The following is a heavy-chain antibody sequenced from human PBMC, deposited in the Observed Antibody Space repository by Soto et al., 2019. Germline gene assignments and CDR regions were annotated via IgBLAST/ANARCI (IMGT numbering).Heavy chain of an antibody. CDR3: ARDGPYCSGGSCNYYYGMDV. J-gene: IGHJ6*02. D-gene: IGHD2-15*01. Sequence: QVQLVESGGGVVQPGRSLRLSCAASGFTFSSYAMHWVRQAPGKGLEWVAVISYDGSNKYYADSVKGRFTISRDNSKNTLDLPMNSLRAEDTAVYYCARDGPYCSGGSCNYYYGMDVWGQGTTVTVSS. V-gene: IGHV3-30-3*01. CDR2: ISYDGSNK. CDR1: GFTFSSYA.